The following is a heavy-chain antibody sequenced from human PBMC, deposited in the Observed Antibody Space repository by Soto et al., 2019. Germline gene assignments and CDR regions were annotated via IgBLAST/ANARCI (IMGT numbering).Heavy chain of an antibody. D-gene: IGHD6-13*01. Sequence: ETLSLTCTVSGGSISSYYWSWIRQPPGKGLEWIGYIYYSGSTNYNPSLKSRVTISVDTSKNQFSLKLSSVTAADTAVYYCAREQQQLGLNWFDPWGQGTLVTVSS. CDR2: IYYSGST. CDR1: GGSISSYY. CDR3: AREQQQLGLNWFDP. J-gene: IGHJ5*02. V-gene: IGHV4-59*01.